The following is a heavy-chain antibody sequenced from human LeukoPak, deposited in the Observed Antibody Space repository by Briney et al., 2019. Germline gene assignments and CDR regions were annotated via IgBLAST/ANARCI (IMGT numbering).Heavy chain of an antibody. V-gene: IGHV1-69*06. CDR2: IIPNFGRA. Sequence: SVKVSCKASGGTFSSYAIRWVRQAPGQGLEWMGGIIPNFGRANYAQKFQGRVTITGDKSMSTAYMKLSSLSCEDTAVYYCARVPQYSSGWLSFDYWGQGTLVTVSS. D-gene: IGHD6-19*01. CDR1: GGTFSSYA. CDR3: ARVPQYSSGWLSFDY. J-gene: IGHJ4*02.